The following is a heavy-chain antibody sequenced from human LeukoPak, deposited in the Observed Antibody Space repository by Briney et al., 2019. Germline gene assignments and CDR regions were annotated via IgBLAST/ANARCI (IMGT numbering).Heavy chain of an antibody. V-gene: IGHV3-21*01. Sequence: GGSLRLSCAASGFTFSSYEMNWVRQAPGKGLEWVSSISSSSSYIYYADSVKGRFTISRDNAKNSLHLQMNSLRAEDTAVYYCAREKYYYDSSGYYYVDDYWGQGTLVTVSS. CDR1: GFTFSSYE. CDR3: AREKYYYDSSGYYYVDDY. D-gene: IGHD3-22*01. CDR2: ISSSSSYI. J-gene: IGHJ4*02.